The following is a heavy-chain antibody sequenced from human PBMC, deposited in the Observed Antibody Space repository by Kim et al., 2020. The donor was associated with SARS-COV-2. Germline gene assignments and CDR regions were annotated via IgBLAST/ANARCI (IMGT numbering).Heavy chain of an antibody. Sequence: SETLSLTCAVSGGSISSSNWWSWVRQPPGKGLEWIGEIYHSGSTNYNPSLKSRVTISVDKSKNQFSLKLSSVTAADTAVYYCASTIVVVPAAIGRLFDPWGQGTLVTVSS. CDR1: GGSISSSNW. D-gene: IGHD2-2*01. CDR2: IYHSGST. V-gene: IGHV4-4*02. J-gene: IGHJ5*02. CDR3: ASTIVVVPAAIGRLFDP.